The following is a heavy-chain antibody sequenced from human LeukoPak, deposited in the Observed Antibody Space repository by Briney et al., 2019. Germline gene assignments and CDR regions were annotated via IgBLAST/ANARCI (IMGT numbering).Heavy chain of an antibody. CDR2: IDPSDSYT. D-gene: IGHD6-19*01. CDR1: GYSFTTYW. Sequence: GESLKISCKGSGYSFTTYWITWVRQMPGKGLEWMGRIDPSDSYTNYSPSFQGHVIISVDMSISTAYLQWSSLKASDTAIYYCARHLHSSGWLFDYWGQGTLVTVSS. V-gene: IGHV5-10-1*01. J-gene: IGHJ4*02. CDR3: ARHLHSSGWLFDY.